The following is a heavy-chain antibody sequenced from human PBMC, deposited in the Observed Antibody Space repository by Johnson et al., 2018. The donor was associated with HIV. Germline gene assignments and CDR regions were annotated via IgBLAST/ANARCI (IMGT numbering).Heavy chain of an antibody. CDR1: GLIFRTYW. Sequence: VQLVESGGGLFQPGGSLRLSCAASGLIFRTYWMSWVRQAPGKGLDWVSVIYSSGSTYYTDSVKGRFTTSRDNSKNTVYLQMNSLRAEDTAVYYCARGGSDAFDIWGQGTMVTVSS. J-gene: IGHJ3*02. CDR2: IYSSGST. CDR3: ARGGSDAFDI. D-gene: IGHD3-16*01. V-gene: IGHV3-66*01.